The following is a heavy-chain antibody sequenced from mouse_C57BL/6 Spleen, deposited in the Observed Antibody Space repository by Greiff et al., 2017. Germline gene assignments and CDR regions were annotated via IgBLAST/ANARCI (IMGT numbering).Heavy chain of an antibody. Sequence: QVQLQQPGAELVMPGASVKLSSKASGYTFTSYWMHWVKQRPGQGLEWIGEIAPSDSYTNYNQKFKGKSTLTVDKSSSTAYMQLSSLTSEDSAVYYCARSDYYGSSGFAYWGQGTLVTVSA. CDR1: GYTFTSYW. D-gene: IGHD1-1*01. J-gene: IGHJ3*01. CDR2: IAPSDSYT. V-gene: IGHV1-69*01. CDR3: ARSDYYGSSGFAY.